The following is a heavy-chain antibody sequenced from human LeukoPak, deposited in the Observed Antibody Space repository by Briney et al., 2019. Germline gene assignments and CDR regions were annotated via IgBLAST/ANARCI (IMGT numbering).Heavy chain of an antibody. CDR1: GGSISRHY. J-gene: IGHJ5*02. D-gene: IGHD6-13*01. V-gene: IGHV4-59*08. CDR3: ARRGSSWFRWFDP. Sequence: SETLSLTCTVSGGSISRHYWSWIRQPPGKGLEWIGYISHTGNTNYSPSLKSRVTISLDTSKNQFSLKLSSVTAADTAVYYCARRGSSWFRWFDPWGQGTLVTVSS. CDR2: ISHTGNT.